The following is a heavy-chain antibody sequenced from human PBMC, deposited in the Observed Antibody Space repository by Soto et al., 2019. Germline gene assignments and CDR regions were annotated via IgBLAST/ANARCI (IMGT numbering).Heavy chain of an antibody. V-gene: IGHV1-3*01. CDR2: INAGSGNT. J-gene: IGHJ3*02. Sequence: QAQLVQSGAEMKKPGASVKVSCKATGYTFSAYTMNWVRQAPGQRLEWMGWINAGSGNTKYSQNFQGRVRITRDTSASTVYMELTGLTSEDTAVYYCARDTETLGPRANDALDIWGQGTMGTVSS. D-gene: IGHD3-3*02. CDR1: GYTFSAYT. CDR3: ARDTETLGPRANDALDI.